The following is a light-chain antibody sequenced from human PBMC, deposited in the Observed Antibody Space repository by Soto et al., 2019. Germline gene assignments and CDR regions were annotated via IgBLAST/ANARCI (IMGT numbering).Light chain of an antibody. CDR2: GNN. CDR1: SSNIGAGFD. V-gene: IGLV1-40*01. J-gene: IGLJ1*01. CDR3: QSYDTSLSGGSV. Sequence: QSVLTQSASVSGAPGQWVSISCTGTSSNIGAGFDVHWYQQLPATAPKLLIYGNNNRPSGVPDRFSGSKSGTSASLAITGRHAEDEADYYCQSYDTSLSGGSVFGTGTKVTVL.